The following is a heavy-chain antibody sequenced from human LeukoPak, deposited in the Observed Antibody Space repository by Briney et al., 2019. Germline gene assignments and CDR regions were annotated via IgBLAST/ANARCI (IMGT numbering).Heavy chain of an antibody. Sequence: SETLSLTCTVSGGSMSTYFWTWVRQSPGKGFEWVGYTYDTTTTYNPSLKGRVTISADTSQNQFSLKVTSVTAADTVVYYCARNFPGRTEDVWGKGTTVIVSS. CDR2: TYDTTT. CDR1: GGSMSTYF. V-gene: IGHV4-59*01. CDR3: ARNFPGRTEDV. J-gene: IGHJ6*04. D-gene: IGHD1-14*01.